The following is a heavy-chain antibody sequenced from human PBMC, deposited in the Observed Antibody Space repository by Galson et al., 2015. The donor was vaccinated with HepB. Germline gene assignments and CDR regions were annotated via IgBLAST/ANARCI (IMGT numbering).Heavy chain of an antibody. CDR2: IYPGDSDT. D-gene: IGHD3-22*01. V-gene: IGHV5-51*01. Sequence: QSGADVKKPGESLKISCKGSGYSFTSYWIGWVRQMPGKGLEWMGIIYPGDSDTRYSPSFQGQVTISADKSISTAYLQWRSLKASDTDMYYGARHVSYDSSGFDYWGQGTLVTVSS. CDR1: GYSFTSYW. J-gene: IGHJ4*02. CDR3: ARHVSYDSSGFDY.